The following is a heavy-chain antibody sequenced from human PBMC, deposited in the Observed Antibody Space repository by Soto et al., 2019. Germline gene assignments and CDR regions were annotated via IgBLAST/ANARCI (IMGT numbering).Heavy chain of an antibody. CDR1: GFTFSSYA. J-gene: IGHJ3*02. Sequence: GGSLRLSCAASGFTFSSYAMSWVRQAPGKGLEWVSAISGSGGSTYYADSVKGRFTLSRDNSKNTRYLKMNSLRAEDTAVYYCAKDLEPITMVRGVTFDAFDIWGQGTMVTVSS. CDR3: AKDLEPITMVRGVTFDAFDI. V-gene: IGHV3-23*01. D-gene: IGHD3-10*01. CDR2: ISGSGGST.